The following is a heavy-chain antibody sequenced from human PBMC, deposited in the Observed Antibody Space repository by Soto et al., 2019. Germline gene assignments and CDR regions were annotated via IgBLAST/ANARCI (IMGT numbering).Heavy chain of an antibody. D-gene: IGHD3-9*01. J-gene: IGHJ3*02. V-gene: IGHV1-58*02. CDR2: IVVGSGNT. CDR1: GFTFTSSA. Sequence: ASVKVSCKASGFTFTSSAMQWVRQARGQRLEWIGWIVVGSGNTNYAQKFQERVTITRDMSTSTAYMELSSLRSEDTAVYYCAAQRYFDWLLWAFDIWGQGTMVTVSS. CDR3: AAQRYFDWLLWAFDI.